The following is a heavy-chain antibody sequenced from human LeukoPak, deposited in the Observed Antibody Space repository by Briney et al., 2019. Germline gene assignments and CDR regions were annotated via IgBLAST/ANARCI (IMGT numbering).Heavy chain of an antibody. Sequence: LSLTCAVYGGSFSGYYWSWIRQAPGKGLEWVSSISTMSTYTHYADSVKGRFTISRDNAKNSLYLDMNSLRAEDTAVYYCARDGPYSDSWSGPFPFDMWGQGTMVTVSS. J-gene: IGHJ3*02. D-gene: IGHD3-3*01. CDR2: ISTMSTYT. CDR1: GGSFSGYY. CDR3: ARDGPYSDSWSGPFPFDM. V-gene: IGHV3-11*06.